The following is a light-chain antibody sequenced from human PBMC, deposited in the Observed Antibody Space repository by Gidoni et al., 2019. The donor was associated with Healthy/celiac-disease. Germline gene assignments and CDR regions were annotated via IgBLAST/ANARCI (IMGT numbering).Light chain of an antibody. CDR1: SSDVGGYNY. Sequence: QPALTQPRSVSGSPGPQVTITCTGTSSDVGGYNYVSWYQQHPGKAPKLMIYDVSKRPSGVPDRFSGSKSGNTASLTISGLQAEDEADYYCCSYAGSYTYVVFGGGTKLTVL. J-gene: IGLJ2*01. CDR2: DVS. V-gene: IGLV2-11*01. CDR3: CSYAGSYTYVV.